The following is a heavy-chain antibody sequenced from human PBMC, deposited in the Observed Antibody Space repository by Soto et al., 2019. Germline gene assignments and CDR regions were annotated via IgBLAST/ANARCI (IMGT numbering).Heavy chain of an antibody. CDR3: ASYTLPYCGGDCSYAFDI. CDR1: GFTLSSYA. D-gene: IGHD2-21*02. J-gene: IGHJ3*02. CDR2: ISYDGSNK. Sequence: QVQLVESGGGVVQPGRSLRLSCAASGFTLSSYAIHWVRQAPGKGLEWVAFISYDGSNKYYADSVKGRFTISRDNSKNTLYLQMNSLRTEDTAVYYCASYTLPYCGGDCSYAFDIWGQGTMVTVSS. V-gene: IGHV3-30-3*01.